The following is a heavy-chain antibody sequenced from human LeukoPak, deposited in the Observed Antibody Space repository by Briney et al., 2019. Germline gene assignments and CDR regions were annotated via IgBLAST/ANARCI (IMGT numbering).Heavy chain of an antibody. D-gene: IGHD3-22*01. V-gene: IGHV3-23*01. CDR1: GFTFSSCA. CDR3: AKVPTYLIGARDAFDI. CDR2: SVSGSGGST. J-gene: IGHJ3*02. Sequence: PGGSLRLSCVASGFTFSSCAMNWVRQAPGKGRGSQVSVSGSGGSTYYADSVKGRFTISRDNSKNTLYLQMNSLRAEDTAVYYCAKVPTYLIGARDAFDIWGQGTMVTVSS.